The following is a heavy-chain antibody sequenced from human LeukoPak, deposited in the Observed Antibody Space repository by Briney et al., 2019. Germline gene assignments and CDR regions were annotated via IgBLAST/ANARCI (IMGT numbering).Heavy chain of an antibody. D-gene: IGHD4-11*01. V-gene: IGHV3-30*04. CDR3: AREPSTVTKTLFLRY. Sequence: GGSLRLSCAASGFTFSSYTMHGLRQAPGKGLEWVAVISYDGSNKYYADSVKGRFTISRDSSKNTLYLQMNSLRPEDTAVYYCAREPSTVTKTLFLRYWGQGTLVTVSS. J-gene: IGHJ4*02. CDR1: GFTFSSYT. CDR2: ISYDGSNK.